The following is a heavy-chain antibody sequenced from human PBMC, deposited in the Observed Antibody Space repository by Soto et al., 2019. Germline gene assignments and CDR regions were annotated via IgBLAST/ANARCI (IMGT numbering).Heavy chain of an antibody. Sequence: GGSLRLSCAASGFTFSSYWMHWVRQAPGKGLVWVSRINSDGSSTSYADSVKGRFTISRDNAKNTLYLQMNSLRAEDTAVYYCARVIAAAVYVIDYWGQGTLVTVSS. V-gene: IGHV3-74*01. D-gene: IGHD6-13*01. CDR3: ARVIAAAVYVIDY. CDR2: INSDGSST. CDR1: GFTFSSYW. J-gene: IGHJ4*02.